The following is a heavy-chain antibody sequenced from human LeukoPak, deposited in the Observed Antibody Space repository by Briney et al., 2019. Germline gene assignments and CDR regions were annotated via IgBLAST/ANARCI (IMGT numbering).Heavy chain of an antibody. V-gene: IGHV3-23*01. CDR3: AKVQAGSFDY. CDR1: GFTFSSYA. J-gene: IGHJ4*02. CDR2: ISGSGGIT. Sequence: GGSLRLSCAASGFTFSSYAMSWVRQAPGKGLEWVSGISGSGGITYYADSVKGRFTISRDNSKNTLYLQMNSLRAEDTAVYYCAKVQAGSFDYWGQGTLVTVSS. D-gene: IGHD6-19*01.